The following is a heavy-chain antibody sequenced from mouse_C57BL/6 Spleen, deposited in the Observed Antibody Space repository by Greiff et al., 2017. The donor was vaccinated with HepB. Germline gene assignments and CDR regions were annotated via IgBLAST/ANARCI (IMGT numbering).Heavy chain of an antibody. CDR3: ASSMVTTRDFDY. D-gene: IGHD2-2*01. CDR2: IHPNSGST. Sequence: QVQLQQPVAELVKPGASLKLSCKASGYTFTSYWMHWVKQRPGQGLEWIGMIHPNSGSTNYNEKFKSKATLTVDKSSSTAYMQLSSLTFEDSAVYYCASSMVTTRDFDYWGQGTTLTVSS. J-gene: IGHJ2*01. CDR1: GYTFTSYW. V-gene: IGHV1-64*01.